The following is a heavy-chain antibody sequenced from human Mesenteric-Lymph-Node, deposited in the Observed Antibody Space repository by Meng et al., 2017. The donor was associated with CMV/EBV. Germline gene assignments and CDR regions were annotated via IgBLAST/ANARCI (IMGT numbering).Heavy chain of an antibody. CDR1: GFTFSSYG. CDR2: IRYDGSNK. J-gene: IGHJ4*02. V-gene: IGHV3-30*02. CDR3: ARGGYSVVVPAAIGGY. Sequence: GGSLRLSCAASGFTFSSYGMHWVRQAPGKGLEWVAFIRYDGSNKYYADSVKGRFTISRDNSKNTLYVEMNSLRSEDTAVYYCARGGYSVVVPAAIGGYWGQGTLVTVSS. D-gene: IGHD2-2*02.